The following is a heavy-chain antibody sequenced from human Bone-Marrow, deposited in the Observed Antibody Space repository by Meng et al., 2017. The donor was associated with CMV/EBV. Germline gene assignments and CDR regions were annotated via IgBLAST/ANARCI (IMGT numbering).Heavy chain of an antibody. V-gene: IGHV3-48*04. Sequence: GESLKISCAASGFTFSSYSMNWVRQAPGKGLEWVSYISSSSSTIYYADSVKGRFTISRDNAKNSLYLQMNSLRAEDTAVYYCARDFDPLGMDVWGQGTTVTVSS. J-gene: IGHJ6*02. CDR2: ISSSSSTI. CDR1: GFTFSSYS. CDR3: ARDFDPLGMDV.